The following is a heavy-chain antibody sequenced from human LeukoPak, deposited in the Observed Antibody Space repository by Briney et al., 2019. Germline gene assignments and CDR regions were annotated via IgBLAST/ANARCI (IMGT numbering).Heavy chain of an antibody. D-gene: IGHD6-19*01. CDR1: GGPISSSSYY. CDR2: IYYSGST. Sequence: SETLSLTCTVSGGPISSSSYYWGWIRQPPGKGLEWIGSIYYSGSTYYNPSLKSRVTISVDTSKNQFSLKLSSVTAADTAVYYCARVPPIRGRAVAGPGDYWGQGTLVTVSS. J-gene: IGHJ4*02. CDR3: ARVPPIRGRAVAGPGDY. V-gene: IGHV4-39*07.